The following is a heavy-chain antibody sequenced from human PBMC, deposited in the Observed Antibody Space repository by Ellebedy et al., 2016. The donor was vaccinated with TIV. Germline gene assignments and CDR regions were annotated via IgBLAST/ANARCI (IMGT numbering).Heavy chain of an antibody. CDR2: INHSGST. Sequence: MPSETLSLTCTVSGYSISSGYYWGWIRQPPGKGLEWLGEINHSGSTNYNPSLKSRVTIAVDTSKSWFSLKLSSVTAADTAVYYCTKALGDTRYFDLWGRGTLSLSPQ. CDR1: GYSISSGYY. D-gene: IGHD3-16*01. J-gene: IGHJ2*01. CDR3: TKALGDTRYFDL. V-gene: IGHV4-38-2*02.